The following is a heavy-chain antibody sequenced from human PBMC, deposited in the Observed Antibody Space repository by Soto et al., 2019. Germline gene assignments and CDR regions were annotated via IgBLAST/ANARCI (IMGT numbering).Heavy chain of an antibody. V-gene: IGHV5-51*01. CDR2: IYPDDSDT. J-gene: IGHJ4*02. CDR1: GFNFRTFW. D-gene: IGHD2-2*01. Sequence: GASLKSSCEHCGFNFRTFWIAWVRQMPGKGLEWMGTIYPDDSDTRYSPSFQGQVTISADKSIQTAYLQTSSLRHEDTAVYYCAKDGGPAYCNSPGCSAEHFDYWGQGTQVTVSS. CDR3: AKDGGPAYCNSPGCSAEHFDY.